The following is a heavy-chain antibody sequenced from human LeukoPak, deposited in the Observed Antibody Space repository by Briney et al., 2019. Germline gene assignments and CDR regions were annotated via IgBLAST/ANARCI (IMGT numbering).Heavy chain of an antibody. D-gene: IGHD5/OR15-5a*01. CDR2: IYYSGST. V-gene: IGHV4-59*01. CDR3: ARALSSHYFDY. J-gene: IGHJ4*02. Sequence: SETLSLTCTVSGGSIRSYYWSWIRQPPGKGLEWIGYIYYSGSTNYNPSLKSRVTISVDTSKNQFSLKLSSVTAADTAVYYCARALSSHYFDYWGQGTLVTVSS. CDR1: GGSIRSYY.